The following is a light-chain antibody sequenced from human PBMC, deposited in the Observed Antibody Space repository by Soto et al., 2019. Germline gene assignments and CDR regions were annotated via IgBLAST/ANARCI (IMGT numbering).Light chain of an antibody. CDR1: QDINSY. CDR3: QQTRSYPST. V-gene: IGKV1-9*01. Sequence: IQLTQSPSSLSASIGDRVTITCRASQDINSYLAWYQQRPGKAPNLLIYEASILQRGVPSRFSGSISGTDFTLTISSLQAEDFATYYCQQTRSYPSTFGGGTKADIK. J-gene: IGKJ4*01. CDR2: EAS.